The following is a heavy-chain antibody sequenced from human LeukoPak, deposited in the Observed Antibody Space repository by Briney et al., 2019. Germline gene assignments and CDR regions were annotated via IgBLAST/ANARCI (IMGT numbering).Heavy chain of an antibody. CDR3: ASPFYCNSTTCYDY. D-gene: IGHD2-2*01. CDR2: IYISGST. Sequence: SETLSLTCSVSGVSINSGGYSWDWSRQPPGRGVGWIGHIYISGSTFYDPSLKTRVTISLDRSKNQFSLKLTSVTAADTAVYYCASPFYCNSTTCYDYWGQGTLVTVSS. J-gene: IGHJ4*02. CDR1: GVSINSGGYS. V-gene: IGHV4-30-2*01.